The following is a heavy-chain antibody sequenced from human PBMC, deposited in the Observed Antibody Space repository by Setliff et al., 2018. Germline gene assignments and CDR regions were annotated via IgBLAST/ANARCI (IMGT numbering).Heavy chain of an antibody. CDR3: AGGSYRYEVVIDY. D-gene: IGHD3-16*02. CDR2: IYPGDSDT. J-gene: IGHJ4*02. CDR1: GYSFTSYW. V-gene: IGHV5-51*01. Sequence: GESLTISCKGSGYSFTSYWIGWVRQMPGKGLEWMGIIYPGDSDTRYSPSLQGQVTISADKSISTAYLQWSSLKASDTAMYYCAGGSYRYEVVIDYWGQGTLVTVSS.